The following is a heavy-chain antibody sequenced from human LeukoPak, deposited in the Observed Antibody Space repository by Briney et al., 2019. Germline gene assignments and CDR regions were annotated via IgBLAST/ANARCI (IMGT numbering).Heavy chain of an antibody. Sequence: PSETLSLTCAVYGGSFSGYYWSWLPQPPGKGLEGIGEINHSGSTKYNPSLKSRVTISEDTSKNQFSLKLSSVTGADTAVYYCARGARIAARPKLDSCGQGTLVTVSS. V-gene: IGHV4-34*01. J-gene: IGHJ4*02. CDR1: GGSFSGYY. D-gene: IGHD6-6*01. CDR2: INHSGST. CDR3: ARGARIAARPKLDS.